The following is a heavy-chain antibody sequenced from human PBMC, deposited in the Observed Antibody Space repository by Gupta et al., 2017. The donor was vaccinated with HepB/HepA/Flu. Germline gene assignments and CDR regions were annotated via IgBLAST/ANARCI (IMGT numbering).Heavy chain of an antibody. Sequence: EVQLVESGGGLVKPGGSLRLSCAASGFTFSSYYMNWVRQAPGKGLEWGSSISSSSTYIYYADSVKGRFTISRDNAKNSLYLQMNSLRAEDTAVYYCARDRAGAGVVDDWGQGTLVTVSS. CDR2: ISSSSTYI. D-gene: IGHD6-19*01. J-gene: IGHJ4*02. CDR1: GFTFSSYY. CDR3: ARDRAGAGVVDD. V-gene: IGHV3-21*01.